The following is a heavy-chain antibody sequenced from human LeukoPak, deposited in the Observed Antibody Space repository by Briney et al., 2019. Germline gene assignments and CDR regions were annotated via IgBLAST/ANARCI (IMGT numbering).Heavy chain of an antibody. CDR1: GYTLTELS. V-gene: IGHV1-24*01. D-gene: IGHD3-22*01. CDR2: FDPEDGET. CDR3: ATVYYDSSGYRLLDPFDI. J-gene: IGHJ3*02. Sequence: GASVKVSCKVSGYTLTELSMHWVRQAPGKGLEWMGGFDPEDGETIYAQKFQGRVTMTEDTSTDTAYMELSSLRSEDTAVYYCATVYYDSSGYRLLDPFDIWGQGTMVTVSS.